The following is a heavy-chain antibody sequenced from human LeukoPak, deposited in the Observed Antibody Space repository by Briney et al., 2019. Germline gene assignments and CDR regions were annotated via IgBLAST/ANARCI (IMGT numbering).Heavy chain of an antibody. CDR1: GFTFRTFA. CDR2: TSVDVNTK. V-gene: IGHV3-30-3*01. Sequence: GGSLRLSCAAPGFTFRTFAMYWVRQAPGKGLEWVATTSVDVNTKYYADSVKGRCSISRDNSENMMYLQMNDLRDEDTAVYFCARDTYSSSWSPLTYWGQGTLVTVSS. CDR3: ARDTYSSSWSPLTY. D-gene: IGHD6-13*01. J-gene: IGHJ4*02.